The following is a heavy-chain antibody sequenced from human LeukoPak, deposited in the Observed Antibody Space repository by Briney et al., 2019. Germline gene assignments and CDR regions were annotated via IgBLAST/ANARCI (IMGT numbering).Heavy chain of an antibody. CDR2: IRYDGSNK. J-gene: IGHJ4*02. CDR1: GFTFSSYS. V-gene: IGHV3-30*02. D-gene: IGHD3-10*01. CDR3: AKDLGVAGSYSMDY. Sequence: GGSLRLSCAASGFTFSSYSMNWVRQAPGKGLEWVAFIRYDGSNKYYADSVKGRFTISRDNSKNTLYLQMNSLRAEDTAVYYCAKDLGVAGSYSMDYWGQGTLVTVSS.